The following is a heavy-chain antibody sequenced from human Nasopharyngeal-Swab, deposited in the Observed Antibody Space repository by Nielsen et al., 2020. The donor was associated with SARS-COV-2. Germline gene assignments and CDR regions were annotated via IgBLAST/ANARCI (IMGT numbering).Heavy chain of an antibody. Sequence: GGSLRLSCSASGLTFNSYAMHWVRQAPGKGLEYVSAISSNGGSTYYADSVKGRFTISRDNSKNTLYLQMSSLRAEDTAVYYCVKGCGDIQLWDYWGQGTLVTVSS. CDR3: VKGCGDIQLWDY. CDR1: GLTFNSYA. V-gene: IGHV3-64D*09. CDR2: ISSNGGST. J-gene: IGHJ4*02. D-gene: IGHD5-18*01.